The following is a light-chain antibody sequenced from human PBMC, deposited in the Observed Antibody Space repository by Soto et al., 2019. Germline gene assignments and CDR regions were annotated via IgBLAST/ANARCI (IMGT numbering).Light chain of an antibody. Sequence: EIVLTQSPGPLSLSPWERATLSWRASQSVSSSYLAWYQQQPGQAPRLLIYGASTRATGIPARFSGSGSGTEFTLTISSLQSEDFSVYYCQQHNNWPPWTLGQGTTVDI. V-gene: IGKV3-15*01. CDR1: QSVSSSY. J-gene: IGKJ1*01. CDR3: QQHNNWPPWT. CDR2: GAS.